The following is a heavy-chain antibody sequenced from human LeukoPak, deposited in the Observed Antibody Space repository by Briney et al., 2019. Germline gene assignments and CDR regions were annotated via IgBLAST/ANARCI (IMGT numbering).Heavy chain of an antibody. D-gene: IGHD3-16*01. Sequence: SETLSLTCAVYGGSFSGFYWSWIRQPPGKGLEWIGELDHSGSTNYNPSLKSRVTISLDTSKNQFSLKLSSVTAADTAVYYCARDSRMMMTFGAVGAGYYHYHGMDVWGQGTTVTVSS. V-gene: IGHV4-34*01. CDR3: ARDSRMMMTFGAVGAGYYHYHGMDV. CDR1: GGSFSGFY. J-gene: IGHJ6*02. CDR2: LDHSGST.